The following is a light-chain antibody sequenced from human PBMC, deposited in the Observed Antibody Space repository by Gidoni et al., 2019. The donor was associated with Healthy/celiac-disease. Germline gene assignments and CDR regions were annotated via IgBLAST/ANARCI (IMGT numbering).Light chain of an antibody. CDR3: QQYNNWPPYT. V-gene: IGKV3-15*01. CDR2: GAS. J-gene: IGKJ2*01. CDR1: QSVSSN. Sequence: EIVMTQSPATLSVSPGERATLSCRASQSVSSNLAWYQKKPGQAPRLLLYGASTRATGIPARCSGSGSGTEFTLTISSLQSEDFAVYYCQQYNNWPPYTFXXXTKLEIK.